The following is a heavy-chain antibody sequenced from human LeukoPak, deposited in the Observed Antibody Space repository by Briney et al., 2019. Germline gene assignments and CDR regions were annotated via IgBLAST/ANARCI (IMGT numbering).Heavy chain of an antibody. CDR2: MNPNSGNT. Sequence: ASVKVSCKASGYTFTSYDINWVRQATGQGLEWMGWMNPNSGNTGYAQKFQGRVTITRNTSISTAYTELSSLRSEDTAVYYCARLYSGYDMGWDYWGQGTLVTVSS. D-gene: IGHD5-12*01. CDR1: GYTFTSYD. CDR3: ARLYSGYDMGWDY. V-gene: IGHV1-8*03. J-gene: IGHJ4*02.